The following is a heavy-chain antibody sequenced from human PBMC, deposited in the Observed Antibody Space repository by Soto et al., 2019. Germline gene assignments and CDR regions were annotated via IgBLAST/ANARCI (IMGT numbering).Heavy chain of an antibody. V-gene: IGHV3-23*01. CDR2: ISATGATT. J-gene: IGHJ4*02. CDR3: ARGRGYSYGLYYFDY. CDR1: GFTFSDYA. D-gene: IGHD5-18*01. Sequence: PGGSLRLSCVASGFTFSDYAMTWVRQAPGKGLEWVSVISATGATTYYADSVRGRFTISRDNAKNSLYLQMNSLRAEDTAVYYCARGRGYSYGLYYFDYWGQGTLVTVSS.